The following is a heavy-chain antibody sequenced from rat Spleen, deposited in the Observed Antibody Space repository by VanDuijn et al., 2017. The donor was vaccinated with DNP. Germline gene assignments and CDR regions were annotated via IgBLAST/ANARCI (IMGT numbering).Heavy chain of an antibody. CDR1: GFTFSNYG. V-gene: IGHV5S13*01. CDR2: ISTGGGNT. Sequence: EVQLVESGGGLVQPGRSLKLSCAASGFTFSNYGMAWVRQAPTKGLEWVASISTGGGNTYYRDSVKGRFTISRDNAKNTQYLQMDSLRSEDTATYYCATVFNYGSYYYAMDAWGQGTSVTVSS. CDR3: ATVFNYGSYYYAMDA. D-gene: IGHD1-3*01. J-gene: IGHJ4*01.